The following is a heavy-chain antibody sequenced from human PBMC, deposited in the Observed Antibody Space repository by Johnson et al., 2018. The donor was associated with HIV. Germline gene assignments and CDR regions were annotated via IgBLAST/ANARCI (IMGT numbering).Heavy chain of an antibody. CDR2: IYSGGSGVRT. D-gene: IGHD5-12*01. V-gene: IGHV3-66*01. CDR3: AKDQHGPLVPTVMRDDAFDI. CDR1: LFTVRNNY. Sequence: VRLVESGGGWIQPGGSLRLSSAVSLFTVRNNYMSWVRQAPGKGLAWVSLIYSGGSGVRTYYADSVTCRFIVSRDNSKNAVYLQMNSLGAGDTAFYYCAKDQHGPLVPTVMRDDAFDIWGQGTMVTVSS. J-gene: IGHJ3*02.